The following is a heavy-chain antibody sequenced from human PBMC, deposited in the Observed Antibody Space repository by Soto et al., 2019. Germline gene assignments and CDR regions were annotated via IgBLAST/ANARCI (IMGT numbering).Heavy chain of an antibody. CDR3: ARGFYAATPSLFHY. CDR2: IYYSGST. V-gene: IGHV4-59*01. CDR1: GGSISSYY. D-gene: IGHD2-15*01. Sequence: SETLSLTCTVSGGSISSYYWSWIRQPPGKGLEWIGYIYYSGSTNYNPSLKSRVTISVDTSKNQFSLKLSSVTAADTPVYYCARGFYAATPSLFHYWGQGTLVTVSS. J-gene: IGHJ4*02.